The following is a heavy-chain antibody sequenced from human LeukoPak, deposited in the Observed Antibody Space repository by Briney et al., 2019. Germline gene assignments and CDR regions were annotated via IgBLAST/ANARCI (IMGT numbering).Heavy chain of an antibody. D-gene: IGHD1-1*01. J-gene: IGHJ6*03. Sequence: GGSLRLSCAASGFTFSSYEMNWVRQAPGKGLEWVAFIRFDGSSEYYPDPVRGRFTISKDNSKNTLYLQLNSLRAEDTAVYYCARGLDNYYYMDIWGKGTTVTISS. V-gene: IGHV3-30*02. CDR1: GFTFSSYE. CDR3: ARGLDNYYYMDI. CDR2: IRFDGSSE.